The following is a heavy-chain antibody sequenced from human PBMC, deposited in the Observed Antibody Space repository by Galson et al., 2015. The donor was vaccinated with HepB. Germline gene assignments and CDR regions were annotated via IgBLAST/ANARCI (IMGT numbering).Heavy chain of an antibody. V-gene: IGHV3-21*01. CDR3: ARGWGPGGTGVQFDY. CDR1: GFTFSSYS. CDR2: ISGSSPYI. J-gene: IGHJ4*02. D-gene: IGHD3-16*01. Sequence: SLRLSCADSGFTFSSYSMNWVRQAPGKGLEWVSSISGSSPYIFYADSVRGRFTISRDNATNSLYLQMNSLRAEDTAVYYCARGWGPGGTGVQFDYWGQGTLVIVSS.